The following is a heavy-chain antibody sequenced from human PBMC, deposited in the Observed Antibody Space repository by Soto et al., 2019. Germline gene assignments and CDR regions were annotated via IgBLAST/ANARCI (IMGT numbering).Heavy chain of an antibody. D-gene: IGHD4-4*01. Sequence: ETLSLTCAVSGGSITSSSYYWGWIRQAPGRGLEWIGTIYYRGYTYYNPSLESRVTISADTSKNQLSLNLRSVTAADTAVYYCASPAGADYTFDYWGQGILVTVSS. CDR1: GGSITSSSYY. CDR3: ASPAGADYTFDY. V-gene: IGHV4-39*01. J-gene: IGHJ4*02. CDR2: IYYRGYT.